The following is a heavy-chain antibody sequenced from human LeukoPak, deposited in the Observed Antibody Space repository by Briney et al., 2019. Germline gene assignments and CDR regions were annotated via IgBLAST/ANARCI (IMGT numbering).Heavy chain of an antibody. CDR1: GFTFSSYA. CDR2: ISGNGGST. J-gene: IGHJ4*02. Sequence: PGGSLRLSCAASGFTFSSYAMSWVRQAPGKGLEWVSAISGNGGSTYYADSVKGRFTISRDNSKNTLYLQMNSLRAEDTAVYYCAKIRVYYDSSGFDYWGQGTLVTVSS. V-gene: IGHV3-23*01. CDR3: AKIRVYYDSSGFDY. D-gene: IGHD3-22*01.